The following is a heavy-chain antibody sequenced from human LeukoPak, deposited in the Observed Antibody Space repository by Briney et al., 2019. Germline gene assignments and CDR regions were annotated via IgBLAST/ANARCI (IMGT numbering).Heavy chain of an antibody. Sequence: GRSLRLSCAASGFTFDDYAMHWVRQAPGKGLEWVSGISWNSGSIGYADSVKGRFTISRDNAKNSLYLQMNSLRAEDTALYYCAKDMVAAAGTSSDYWGQGTLVTVSS. D-gene: IGHD6-13*01. CDR1: GFTFDDYA. CDR3: AKDMVAAAGTSSDY. CDR2: ISWNSGSI. J-gene: IGHJ4*02. V-gene: IGHV3-9*01.